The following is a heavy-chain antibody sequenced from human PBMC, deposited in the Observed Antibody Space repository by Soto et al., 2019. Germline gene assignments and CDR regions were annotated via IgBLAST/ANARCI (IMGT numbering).Heavy chain of an antibody. CDR1: GGTLNKHA. CDR3: ARGGTSGWLKGAYDV. CDR2: IIPMLGIP. J-gene: IGHJ3*01. Sequence: QVQLVQSGAEVKKPGSSVKVSCKASGGTLNKHAITWVRRAPGQGLEWLGGIIPMLGIPNYPQKFQGRVTITAYDSTNTSHMELHSLTSDYTAVYYCARGGTSGWLKGAYDVWGQGTMVTVSS. D-gene: IGHD6-13*01. V-gene: IGHV1-69*01.